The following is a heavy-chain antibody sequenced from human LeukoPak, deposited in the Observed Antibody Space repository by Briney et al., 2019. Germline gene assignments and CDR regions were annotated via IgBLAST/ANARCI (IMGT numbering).Heavy chain of an antibody. Sequence: SQTLSLTCTVSGGSISSGGYYWSWIRQPPGKGLEWIRRIYTSGSTNYNPSLKSRVTMSVDTSKNQFSLKLSSVTAADTAVYYCARVSLVRGAPDYYFDYWGQGTLVTVSS. CDR2: IYTSGST. V-gene: IGHV4-61*02. CDR1: GGSISSGGYY. D-gene: IGHD3-10*01. CDR3: ARVSLVRGAPDYYFDY. J-gene: IGHJ4*02.